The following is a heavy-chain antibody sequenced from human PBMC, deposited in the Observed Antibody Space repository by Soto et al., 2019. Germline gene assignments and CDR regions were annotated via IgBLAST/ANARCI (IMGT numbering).Heavy chain of an antibody. CDR1: GGSISSSNW. J-gene: IGHJ6*02. CDR3: ARGYLLVTAISDDYYGMAV. D-gene: IGHD2-21*02. CDR2: IYHSGST. Sequence: SETLSLTCAVSGGSISSSNWWSWVRQPPGKGLEWIGEIYHSGSTNYNPSLKSRVTISVDKTKNQFSLKLSSVTAADTAGYDCARGYLLVTAISDDYYGMAVWGQGTTVTVSS. V-gene: IGHV4-4*02.